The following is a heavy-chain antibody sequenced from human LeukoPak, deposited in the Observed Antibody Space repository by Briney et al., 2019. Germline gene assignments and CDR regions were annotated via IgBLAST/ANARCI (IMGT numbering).Heavy chain of an antibody. CDR1: GFIFGRDS. CDR2: ISRDSDIR. V-gene: IGHV3-48*01. CDR3: TKDISYSGWAQYYYYYGMDV. J-gene: IGHJ6*02. Sequence: PEGSLTLSCAASGFIFGRDSMNWVRQAPGRGLEWISYISRDSDIRYYADSVRGRFHISRDNARNSLFLQMSSLRAEDTALYYCTKDISYSGWAQYYYYYGMDVWGQGTTVTVSS. D-gene: IGHD6-19*01.